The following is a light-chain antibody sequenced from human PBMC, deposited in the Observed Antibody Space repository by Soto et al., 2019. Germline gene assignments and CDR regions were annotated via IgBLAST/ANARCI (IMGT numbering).Light chain of an antibody. J-gene: IGKJ5*01. CDR1: QDISNS. CDR2: GAS. Sequence: DIQMAQSPSSLSASVGDRVIITCRASQDISNSLAWYQQRPGKVPNLLIYGASPLQSGVPSRFSGSGSGAEFTLTISSLQPEDVATYYCQQYDSAPITFGQGTRLGIK. V-gene: IGKV1-27*01. CDR3: QQYDSAPIT.